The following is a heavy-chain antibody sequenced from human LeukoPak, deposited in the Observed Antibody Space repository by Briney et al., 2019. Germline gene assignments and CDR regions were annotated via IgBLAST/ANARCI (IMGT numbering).Heavy chain of an antibody. D-gene: IGHD5-12*01. CDR1: GFTFSSYE. CDR2: ISSSGSTI. Sequence: PGGSLRLSCAASGFTFSSYEMNWVRQAPGKGLEWVSYISSSGSTIYYADSVKGRFTISRDNAKNPLYLQMNSLRAEDTAVYYCARLYSGYARGFDYWGQGTLVTVSS. J-gene: IGHJ4*02. V-gene: IGHV3-48*03. CDR3: ARLYSGYARGFDY.